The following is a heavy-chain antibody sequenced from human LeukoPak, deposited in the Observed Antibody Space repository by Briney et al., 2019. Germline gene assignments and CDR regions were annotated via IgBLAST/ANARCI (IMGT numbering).Heavy chain of an antibody. V-gene: IGHV3-64*04. CDR3: ARGSYDYVWGSYSDY. Sequence: PGGSLRLSCSASGFTFSRYAMHWVRQAPGEGLEYVSAISSNGGSTYYADSVKGRFTISRDNSKNTLYLQMNSLRAEDTAVYYCARGSYDYVWGSYSDYWGQGTLVTVSS. CDR1: GFTFSRYA. D-gene: IGHD3-16*01. J-gene: IGHJ4*02. CDR2: ISSNGGST.